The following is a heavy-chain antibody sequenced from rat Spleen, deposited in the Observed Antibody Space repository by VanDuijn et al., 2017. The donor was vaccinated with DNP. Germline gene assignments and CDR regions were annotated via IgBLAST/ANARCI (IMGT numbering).Heavy chain of an antibody. CDR3: AVQLGVFDY. V-gene: IGHV3-3*01. CDR1: GYSITSNFR. D-gene: IGHD5-1*01. CDR2: INSAGST. J-gene: IGHJ2*01. Sequence: EVQLQESGPGLVKPSQSLSLTCSVTGYSITSNFRWSWIRKFPGNTLEWMGYINSAGSTDYSPSLKSRISITRDTSKNQFFLQVNSLTTEDTATYYCAVQLGVFDYWGQGVMVTVSS.